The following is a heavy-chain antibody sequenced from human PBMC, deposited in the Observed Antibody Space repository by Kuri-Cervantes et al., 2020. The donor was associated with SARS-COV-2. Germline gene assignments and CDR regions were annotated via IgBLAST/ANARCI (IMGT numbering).Heavy chain of an antibody. V-gene: IGHV1-69*13. D-gene: IGHD1-7*01. Sequence: SVKVSCKASGGTFSSYAISWVRQAPGQGLEWMGGIIPIFGSANYAQKFQGRVTITADESTSTAYMELSSLRSEDTAVYYCARGGWITGTTSAYYYYYMDVWGKGTTVTVSS. CDR3: ARGGWITGTTSAYYYYYMDV. CDR2: IIPIFGSA. J-gene: IGHJ6*03. CDR1: GGTFSSYA.